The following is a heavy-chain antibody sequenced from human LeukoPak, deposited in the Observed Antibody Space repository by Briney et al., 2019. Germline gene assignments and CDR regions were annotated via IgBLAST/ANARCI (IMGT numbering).Heavy chain of an antibody. V-gene: IGHV3-23*01. CDR2: ISSTDAGT. CDR3: AKDLVSGWNYYYYYMDV. Sequence: GGSLRLSCAASGFSLSSYAMSWVRQAPGKGLEWVSAISSTDAGTYHADSVRGRFTISRDNSKNTLYLQMNSLRAEDTAVYYCAKDLVSGWNYYYYYMDVWGKGTTVTISS. CDR1: GFSLSSYA. J-gene: IGHJ6*03. D-gene: IGHD6-19*01.